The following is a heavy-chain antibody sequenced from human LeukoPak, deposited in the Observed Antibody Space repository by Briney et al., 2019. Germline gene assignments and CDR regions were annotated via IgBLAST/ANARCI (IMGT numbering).Heavy chain of an antibody. CDR2: IYYSGST. J-gene: IGHJ4*02. CDR1: GGSISSYY. Sequence: SETLSLTCTVSGGSISSYYWSWIRQPPGKGLERIGYIYYSGSTNYNPSLKSRVTISVDTSKNQFFLKLSSVTAADTAVYYCAREYYDILTGYTGSAYWGQGTLVTVSS. D-gene: IGHD3-9*01. V-gene: IGHV4-59*12. CDR3: AREYYDILTGYTGSAY.